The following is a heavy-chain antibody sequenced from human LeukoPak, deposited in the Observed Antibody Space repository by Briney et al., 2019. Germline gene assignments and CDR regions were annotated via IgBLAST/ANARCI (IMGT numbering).Heavy chain of an antibody. J-gene: IGHJ4*02. D-gene: IGHD1-26*01. V-gene: IGHV3-23*01. CDR2: ISGSGGST. Sequence: QPGGTLRLSCAASGFTFSSYGMSWVRQAPGKGLEWVSAISGSGGSTYYADSVKGRFTISRDNSKNMLYLQMNSLRAEDTAVYYCAKDAYSGSYRFDYWGQGTLVTVSS. CDR3: AKDAYSGSYRFDY. CDR1: GFTFSSYG.